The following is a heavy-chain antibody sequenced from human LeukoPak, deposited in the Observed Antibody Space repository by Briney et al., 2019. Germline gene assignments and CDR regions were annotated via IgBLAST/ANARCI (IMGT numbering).Heavy chain of an antibody. CDR1: GGSISSYY. V-gene: IGHV4-4*07. D-gene: IGHD3-16*01. J-gene: IGHJ2*01. CDR2: IYTSGST. CDR3: ARDGGHTVGYFDL. Sequence: TSETLSLTCTVSGGSISSYYRSWIRQLAGKGLEWIGRIYTSGSTNYNPSLKSRVTMSVDTSKNQFSLKLSSVTAADTAVYYCARDGGHTVGYFDLWGRGTLVTVSS.